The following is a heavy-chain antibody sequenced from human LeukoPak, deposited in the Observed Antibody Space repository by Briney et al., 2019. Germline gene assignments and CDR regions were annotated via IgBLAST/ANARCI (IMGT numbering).Heavy chain of an antibody. Sequence: SETLSLTCTVSGGSISSHYWSWIRQPPGKGLEWIGYIYYSGSTNYNPSLKSRVTISVDTSKNQFSLKLSSVTAADTAVYYCARDLTMVRGAEGPIWGQGTMVTVSS. CDR3: ARDLTMVRGAEGPI. CDR1: GGSISSHY. J-gene: IGHJ3*02. CDR2: IYYSGST. V-gene: IGHV4-59*11. D-gene: IGHD3-10*01.